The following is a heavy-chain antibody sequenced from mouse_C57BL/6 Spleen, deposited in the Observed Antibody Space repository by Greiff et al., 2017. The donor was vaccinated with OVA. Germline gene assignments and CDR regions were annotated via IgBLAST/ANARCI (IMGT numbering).Heavy chain of an antibody. J-gene: IGHJ3*01. D-gene: IGHD2-5*01. CDR3: ARGSNYVGFAY. V-gene: IGHV1-69*01. Sequence: VQLKQPGAELVMPGASVKLSCKASGYTFTSYWMHWVKQRPGQGLEWIGEIDPSDSYTNYNQKFKGKSTLTVDKSSSTAYMQLSSLTSEDSAVYYCARGSNYVGFAYWGQGTLVTVSA. CDR2: IDPSDSYT. CDR1: GYTFTSYW.